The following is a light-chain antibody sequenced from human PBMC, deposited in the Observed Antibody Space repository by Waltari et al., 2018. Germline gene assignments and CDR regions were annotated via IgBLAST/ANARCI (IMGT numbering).Light chain of an antibody. J-gene: IGKJ5*01. V-gene: IGKV2-28*01. CDR3: MEALQSVT. CDR2: LGS. Sequence: DLVMTQSPLSLPVTPGEPASISCRSSQSLLHSNGYNYLDWYRQKPGQSPQILIYLGSNRASGVPDRFSGSGSGTDFTLKISRVEAEDAGVYYCMEALQSVTFGQGTRLEIK. CDR1: QSLLHSNGYNY.